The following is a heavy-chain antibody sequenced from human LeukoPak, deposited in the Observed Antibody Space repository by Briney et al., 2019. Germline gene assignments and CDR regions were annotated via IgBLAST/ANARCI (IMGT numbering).Heavy chain of an antibody. J-gene: IGHJ4*02. CDR2: IYSSGST. CDR3: ARLRGAGLSEN. V-gene: IGHV4-39*01. Sequence: KSSETLSLTCTVSGGSISSSSYYWGWIRQPPGKGLEWIGSIYSSGSTYYNPSLQSRVAISADTPKNQFSLKLSSVTAADTAVYYCARLRGAGLSENWGQGTLVTVSS. CDR1: GGSISSSSYY. D-gene: IGHD3/OR15-3a*01.